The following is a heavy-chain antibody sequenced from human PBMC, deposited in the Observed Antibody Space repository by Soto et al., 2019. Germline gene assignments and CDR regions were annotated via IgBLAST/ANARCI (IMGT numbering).Heavy chain of an antibody. CDR2: ISYDGSCE. J-gene: IGHJ5*02. V-gene: IGHV3-30*18. CDR3: AKDPGHGGLNWLDP. D-gene: IGHD4-17*01. Sequence: QVQLVESGGGVVQPGRSLSLSCAASGFTFSSYGIHWVRQAPGKGLEWVAVISYDGSCEYYADSVKGRFTISRDNSKNTLYLQMNSLRAEDTAVYYCAKDPGHGGLNWLDPWGQGTLVTVSS. CDR1: GFTFSSYG.